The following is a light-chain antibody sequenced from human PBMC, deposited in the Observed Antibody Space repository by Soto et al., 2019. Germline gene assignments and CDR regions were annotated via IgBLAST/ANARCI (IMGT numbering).Light chain of an antibody. Sequence: EIVLTQSPGTLSLSPGERAILSCRASQSFTSNYLAWYQQKPGQAPRLLIYGASSRATSIPDRFSGSGSGRDFTLIISGLEPEDSAVYYCQQYGSSPYTFGQGTKLEIK. CDR2: GAS. V-gene: IGKV3-20*01. CDR1: QSFTSNY. CDR3: QQYGSSPYT. J-gene: IGKJ2*01.